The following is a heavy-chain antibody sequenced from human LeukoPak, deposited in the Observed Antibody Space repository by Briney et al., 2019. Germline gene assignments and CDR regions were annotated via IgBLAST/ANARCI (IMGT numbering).Heavy chain of an antibody. CDR3: GRHARMGANQSNFDY. CDR2: IYPGDSDT. CDR1: GYRFSTYW. Sequence: GEAPKIPRKGSGYRFSTYWIGWVRQMPGEGLEGMGIIYPGDSDTRYNPSFQGQVTISADKSTSTAYLQWSILKASDTAIYYCGRHARMGANQSNFDYWGQGTLVTVSS. D-gene: IGHD1-26*01. J-gene: IGHJ4*02. V-gene: IGHV5-51*01.